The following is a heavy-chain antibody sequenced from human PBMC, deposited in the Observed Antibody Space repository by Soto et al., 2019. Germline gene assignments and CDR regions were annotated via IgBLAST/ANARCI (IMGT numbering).Heavy chain of an antibody. CDR1: GFSFRTYG. J-gene: IGHJ3*01. D-gene: IGHD3-3*02. CDR3: ARDDAFANANAFDL. V-gene: IGHV3-33*01. CDR2: ISPK. Sequence: SLRLSCAVSGFSFRTYGFHWVRQPPGKGLEWVAVISPKGHSDSVEGRFTISRDNSKDTLYLQMNNLRADDTAVYYCARDDAFANANAFDLWGQGTKVTVSS.